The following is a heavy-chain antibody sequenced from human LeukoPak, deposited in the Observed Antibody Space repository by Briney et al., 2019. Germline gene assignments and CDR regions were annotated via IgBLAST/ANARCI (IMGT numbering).Heavy chain of an antibody. V-gene: IGHV3-23*01. J-gene: IGHJ4*02. Sequence: GGSLRLSCAASGFTFSSYSMSWVRQTAGKGLEWVSAISGGGDITYYADSVKGRFTISRDNSKDTLFLQMHSLRPGDTAVYYCVREDTPATANYWGQGTLVTISS. CDR3: VREDTPATANY. CDR2: ISGGGDIT. CDR1: GFTFSSYS. D-gene: IGHD2-21*02.